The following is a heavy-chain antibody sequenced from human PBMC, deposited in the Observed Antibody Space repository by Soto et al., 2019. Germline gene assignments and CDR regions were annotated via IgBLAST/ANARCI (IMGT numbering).Heavy chain of an antibody. V-gene: IGHV4-39*07. CDR3: ARVGGINWFDP. J-gene: IGHJ5*02. D-gene: IGHD3-16*01. CDR2: IYYSGST. Sequence: ASETLSLTCTFSGCSISSSSYYLGWIRQPPGKGLEWIGSIYYSGSTYYNPSLKSRVTISVDTSKNQFSLKLSSVTAADTAVYYCARVGGINWFDPWGQGTLVTVSS. CDR1: GCSISSSSYY.